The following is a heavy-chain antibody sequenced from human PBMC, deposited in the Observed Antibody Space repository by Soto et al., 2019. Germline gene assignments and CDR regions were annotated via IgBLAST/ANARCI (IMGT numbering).Heavy chain of an antibody. V-gene: IGHV4-34*01. Sequence: SETLSLTCAVYGGSFSGYYWSWIRQPPGKGLEWIGEINHSGSTNYNPSLKSRVTISVDTSKNQFSLKLSSVTAADTAVYYCASATLDYYGMDVWGQGTTVTVSS. CDR1: GGSFSGYY. CDR2: INHSGST. D-gene: IGHD3-10*01. J-gene: IGHJ6*02. CDR3: ASATLDYYGMDV.